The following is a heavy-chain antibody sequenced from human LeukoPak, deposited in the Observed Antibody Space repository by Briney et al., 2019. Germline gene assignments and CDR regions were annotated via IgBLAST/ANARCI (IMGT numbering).Heavy chain of an antibody. CDR1: GYTFTGYY. Sequence: ASVKVSCKASGYTFTGYYMHWVRQAPGQGLEWMGWINPNSGGTNYAQKFQGRVTMTRDTSISTAYMELSRLRSDDTAVYYCARVPYISGWAWFDPWGQGTLVTVSS. CDR3: ARVPYISGWAWFDP. D-gene: IGHD6-19*01. V-gene: IGHV1-2*02. J-gene: IGHJ5*02. CDR2: INPNSGGT.